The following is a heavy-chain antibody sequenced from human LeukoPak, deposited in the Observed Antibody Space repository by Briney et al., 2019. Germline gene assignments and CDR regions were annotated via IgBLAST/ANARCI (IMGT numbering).Heavy chain of an antibody. CDR3: ARAYDSSGYYQG. J-gene: IGHJ4*02. Sequence: ASVKVSCKASGYTFTSYDINWVRQATGQGLEWMGWMNPNSGNTGYAQKFQGRVTMTRNISISTAYMELSSLRSEDTAVYYCARAYDSSGYYQGWGQGTLVTVSS. D-gene: IGHD3-22*01. V-gene: IGHV1-8*01. CDR2: MNPNSGNT. CDR1: GYTFTSYD.